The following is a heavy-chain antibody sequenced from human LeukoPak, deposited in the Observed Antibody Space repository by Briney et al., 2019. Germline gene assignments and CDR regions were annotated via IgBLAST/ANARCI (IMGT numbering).Heavy chain of an antibody. V-gene: IGHV3-7*01. Sequence: PGGSLRLSCTASGFTFTGSCMRRLRQAPGKGLERVANINQDGSEKYYVDSVKGRFTISRDNDKNSLYLQMNSLRAEDTAVYYCAIDWEQYRYAVLDYWGQGTLVTVSS. D-gene: IGHD5-18*01. J-gene: IGHJ4*02. CDR2: INQDGSEK. CDR3: AIDWEQYRYAVLDY. CDR1: GFTFTGSC.